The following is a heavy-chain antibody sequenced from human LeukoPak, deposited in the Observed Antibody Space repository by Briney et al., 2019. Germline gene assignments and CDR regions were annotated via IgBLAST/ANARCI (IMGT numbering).Heavy chain of an antibody. J-gene: IGHJ5*02. CDR1: GGSISSYY. V-gene: IGHV4-59*01. Sequence: SETLSLTCTVSGGSISSYYRSWIRQPPGKGLEWIGYIYYSGSTNYNPSLKSRVIISVDTSKNQFSLKLSSVTAADTAVYYCARGGDYYGSGSYYAFDPWGQGTLVTVSS. CDR3: ARGGDYYGSGSYYAFDP. D-gene: IGHD3-10*01. CDR2: IYYSGST.